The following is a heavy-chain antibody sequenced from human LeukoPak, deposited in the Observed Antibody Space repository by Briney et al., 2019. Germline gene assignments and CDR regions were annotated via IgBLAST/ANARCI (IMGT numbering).Heavy chain of an antibody. Sequence: GGSLRLSCAASGFSFDDYTINWVRQVPGKGLEWISLISWDGGSRHYADSVKGRFTISKDNSKNSLYLQMNSLRTEDTALYYCAATQISGDNNDSFDYWGQGTLVTVSS. CDR1: GFSFDDYT. J-gene: IGHJ4*02. CDR3: AATQISGDNNDSFDY. CDR2: ISWDGGSR. V-gene: IGHV3-43*01. D-gene: IGHD5-18*01.